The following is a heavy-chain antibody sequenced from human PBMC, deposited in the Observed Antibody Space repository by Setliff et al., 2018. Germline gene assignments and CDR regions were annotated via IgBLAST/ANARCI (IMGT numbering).Heavy chain of an antibody. CDR1: GGPISSSNYF. CDR3: ARQPYSTTYYYYYYMDV. CDR2: IFYTGST. V-gene: IGHV4-39*01. J-gene: IGHJ6*03. D-gene: IGHD6-13*01. Sequence: SETLSLTCTVSGGPISSSNYFWGWIRQPPGKGLEWMGSIFYTGSTYYSPSLKSRVTMSIDTSKNQFSLNLNSVTAADTAVYYCARQPYSTTYYYYYYMDVWGKGTTVTVSS.